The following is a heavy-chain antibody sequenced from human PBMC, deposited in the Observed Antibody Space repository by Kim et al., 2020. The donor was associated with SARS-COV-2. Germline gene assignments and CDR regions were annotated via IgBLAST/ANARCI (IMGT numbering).Heavy chain of an antibody. J-gene: IGHJ4*02. V-gene: IGHV4-4*07. Sequence: YTPSLKSRVPMSVDTSKNQFSLKLSSVTAADTAVYYCARGGSTTWYPFDYWGQGTLVTVYS. D-gene: IGHD6-13*01. CDR3: ARGGSTTWYPFDY.